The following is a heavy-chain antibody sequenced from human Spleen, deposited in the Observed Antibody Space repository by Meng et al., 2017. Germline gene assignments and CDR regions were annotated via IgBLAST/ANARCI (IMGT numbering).Heavy chain of an antibody. CDR2: FDPEDGET. D-gene: IGHD3-10*01. CDR3: ARGRGSPYYYYGMDV. CDR1: GYTFSGYY. V-gene: IGHV1-24*01. J-gene: IGHJ6*02. Sequence: ASVKVSCKASGYTFSGYYIHWVRQAPGQGLEWMGGFDPEDGETIYAQKFQGRVTITADKSTSTAYMELSSLRSEDTAVYYCARGRGSPYYYYGMDVWGQGTTVTVSS.